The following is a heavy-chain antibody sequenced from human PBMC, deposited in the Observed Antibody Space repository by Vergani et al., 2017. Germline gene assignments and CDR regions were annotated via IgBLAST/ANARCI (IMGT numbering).Heavy chain of an antibody. D-gene: IGHD3-10*01. J-gene: IGHJ4*02. CDR2: IYYSGST. CDR3: ARGRWFGEPMNY. Sequence: QVQLQESGPGLVKPSETLSLTCTVSGGSISSYYWSWIRQPPGKGLEWIGYIYYSGSTNYNPSLKSRVTISIDTSKNQFSLRLSSVTAAYTAVYYCARGRWFGEPMNYWGQGTLVTVSS. CDR1: GGSISSYY. V-gene: IGHV4-59*01.